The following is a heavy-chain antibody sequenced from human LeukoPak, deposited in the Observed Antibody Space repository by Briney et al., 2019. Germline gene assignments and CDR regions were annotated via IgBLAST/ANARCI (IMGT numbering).Heavy chain of an antibody. CDR2: IYSGGDT. D-gene: IGHD3-10*01. CDR1: GFTVSSNY. V-gene: IGHV3-66*01. CDR3: AKKGYAGSGTYSYYFDY. J-gene: IGHJ4*02. Sequence: GGSLRLSCAASGFTVSSNYMGWVRQAPGKGLEWVSVIYSGGDTYYTDSVKGRFTISRDNSKNMIYLEMTSLKAEDTAVYYCAKKGYAGSGTYSYYFDYWGQGTLVTVSS.